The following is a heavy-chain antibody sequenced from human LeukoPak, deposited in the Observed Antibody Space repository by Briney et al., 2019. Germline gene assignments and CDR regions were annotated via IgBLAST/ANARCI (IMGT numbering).Heavy chain of an antibody. Sequence: SETLSLTCTVSGGSISSYYWSWIRQPPGKGLEWIGYIYYSGSTNYNPSLKSRVTISVDTPKNQFSLKLSSVTAADTAVYYCARSAVGQWLDFDYWGQGTLVTVSS. V-gene: IGHV4-59*08. CDR2: IYYSGST. CDR1: GGSISSYY. J-gene: IGHJ4*02. D-gene: IGHD6-19*01. CDR3: ARSAVGQWLDFDY.